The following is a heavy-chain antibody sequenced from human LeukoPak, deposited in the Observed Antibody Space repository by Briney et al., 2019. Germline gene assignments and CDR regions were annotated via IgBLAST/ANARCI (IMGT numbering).Heavy chain of an antibody. J-gene: IGHJ4*02. CDR3: ARIGRYYDFWSGGDY. CDR1: GFTFSSYS. V-gene: IGHV3-48*04. D-gene: IGHD3-3*01. CDR2: ISSSSSTI. Sequence: GRSLRLSCAASGFTFSSYSMNWVRQAPGKGLEWVSYISSSSSTIYYADSVKGRFTISRDNAKNSLYLQMNSLRAEDTAVYYCARIGRYYDFWSGGDYWGQGTLVTVSS.